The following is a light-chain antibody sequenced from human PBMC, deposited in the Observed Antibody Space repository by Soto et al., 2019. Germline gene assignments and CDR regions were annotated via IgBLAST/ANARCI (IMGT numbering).Light chain of an antibody. J-gene: IGKJ4*01. CDR3: QQYDKWPLT. CDR1: QSISSK. CDR2: GAS. Sequence: DIVLTQSSATLSVSPGERATVSCRASQSISSKLAWYHHNPGQAPRLLIYGASTRATGIPARFSGSGSGTEFTLTISSLQSEDFAVYYCQQYDKWPLTFGGGTKVDI. V-gene: IGKV3D-15*01.